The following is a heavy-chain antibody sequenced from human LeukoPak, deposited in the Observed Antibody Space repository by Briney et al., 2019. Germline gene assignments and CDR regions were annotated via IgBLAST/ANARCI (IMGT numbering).Heavy chain of an antibody. V-gene: IGHV4-38-2*01. Sequence: SETLCLTCAVSGYSIRSGYYWGWIRQPPGKALEWIGRINHNGNIYYNPSLKSRVTISIDLSKNQFSLKLSSVTAADTAVYYCERSDGYFRLDYWGQGTLVTVSS. D-gene: IGHD2-21*01. CDR1: GYSIRSGYY. CDR2: INHNGNI. CDR3: ERSDGYFRLDY. J-gene: IGHJ4*02.